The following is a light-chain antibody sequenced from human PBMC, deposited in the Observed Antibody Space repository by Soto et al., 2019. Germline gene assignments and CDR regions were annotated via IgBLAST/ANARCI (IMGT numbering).Light chain of an antibody. CDR2: AAY. CDR3: QQSSSTPYS. Sequence: DIQMTQSPSSLSASVGDRVTITCRASQNIRNYLNWYQQTPGKAPKLLIYAAYRLHSGVASRFSGSGSGTDFTLTISSLQPEDVTTYSCQQSSSTPYSFGQGTKLEIK. V-gene: IGKV1-39*01. CDR1: QNIRNY. J-gene: IGKJ2*03.